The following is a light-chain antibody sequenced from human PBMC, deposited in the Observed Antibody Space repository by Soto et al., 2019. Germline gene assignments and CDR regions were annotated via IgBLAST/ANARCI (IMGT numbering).Light chain of an antibody. CDR3: QQRSNWIT. J-gene: IGKJ5*01. V-gene: IGKV3-11*01. CDR1: QSVSRY. CDR2: DAC. Sequence: EIVLTQSPATLSLSPGERATLSCRASQSVSRYLAWYQQKPGQAPRLLIYDACNRATGIPARFSGSGSGTDFTLTISSLEPEDFAVYYCQQRSNWITFGQGTRLEIK.